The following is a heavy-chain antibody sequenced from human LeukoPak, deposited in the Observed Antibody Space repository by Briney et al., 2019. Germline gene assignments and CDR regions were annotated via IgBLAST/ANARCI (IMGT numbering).Heavy chain of an antibody. CDR3: ARLGIVVVPAASGRISWFDP. CDR1: GYTFTSYG. V-gene: IGHV1-18*01. D-gene: IGHD2-2*03. Sequence: GASVKVSCKASGYTFTSYGISWVRQAPGQGLEWMGWISAYNGNTNYAQKLQGRVTMTTDTSTSTAYMELRSLRSDDTAVYYCARLGIVVVPAASGRISWFDPWGQGTLVTVSS. CDR2: ISAYNGNT. J-gene: IGHJ5*02.